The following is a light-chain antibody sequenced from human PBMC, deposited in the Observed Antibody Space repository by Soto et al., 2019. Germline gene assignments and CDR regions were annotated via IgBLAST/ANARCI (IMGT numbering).Light chain of an antibody. Sequence: DIQMTQSPSSLSASIGDTVTITCRASQDISSYLNWYEQKPGKAPKLLIYAASSLQSGVPSRFGGSGSGTDFTLTISSLQPEDFATFFCQQSYSTPLPFAGATKV. CDR2: AAS. V-gene: IGKV1-39*01. CDR1: QDISSY. CDR3: QQSYSTPLP. J-gene: IGKJ4*01.